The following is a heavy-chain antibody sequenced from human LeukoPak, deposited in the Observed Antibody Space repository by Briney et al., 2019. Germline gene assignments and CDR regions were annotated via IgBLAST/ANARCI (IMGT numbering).Heavy chain of an antibody. CDR3: AREEGSSWYPYFDY. CDR2: ISPNSGGT. D-gene: IGHD6-13*01. Sequence: GASVKVSCKASGYTFTGYYMHWVRQAPGQGLEWMGWISPNSGGTNYAQKFQGRVTMTRDTSISTAYMELSRLRSDDTAVYYCAREEGSSWYPYFDYWGQGTLVTVSS. V-gene: IGHV1-2*02. J-gene: IGHJ4*02. CDR1: GYTFTGYY.